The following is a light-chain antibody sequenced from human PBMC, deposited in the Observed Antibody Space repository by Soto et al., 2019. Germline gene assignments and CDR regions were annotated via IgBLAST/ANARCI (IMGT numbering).Light chain of an antibody. CDR1: SSNIGSNT. CDR3: SSYSGSSNWV. Sequence: QLVLTQPPSASGTPGQRVTISCSGSSSNIGSNTVNWYQQLPGTAPKLLIYGNNQRPSGVSDRFSGSKSGNTASLTVSGLQAEDEADYYCSSYSGSSNWVFGGGTKLTVL. V-gene: IGLV1-44*01. CDR2: GNN. J-gene: IGLJ3*02.